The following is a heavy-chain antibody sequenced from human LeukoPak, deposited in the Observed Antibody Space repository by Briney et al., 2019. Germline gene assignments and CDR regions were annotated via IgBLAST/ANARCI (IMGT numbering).Heavy chain of an antibody. Sequence: ASVKVSYKASGYTFTRYGISGVRQAPGQGLEWVGWISAYNGNTNYAQNFQGRVTMTKDTYTSTVYMELRSLRSDDTAVYYCAREGGDYSSSFGVDYWGQGTLVTVSS. V-gene: IGHV1-18*01. J-gene: IGHJ4*02. D-gene: IGHD6-6*01. CDR2: ISAYNGNT. CDR1: GYTFTRYG. CDR3: AREGGDYSSSFGVDY.